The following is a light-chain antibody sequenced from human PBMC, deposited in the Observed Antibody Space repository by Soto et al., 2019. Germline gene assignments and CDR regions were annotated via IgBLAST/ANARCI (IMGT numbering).Light chain of an antibody. Sequence: EIVITQSPATLSVSPGESATLSCRASQSISGNLAWYQQKPGLSPRLLIYHTSTRATGVPARFSGSGSGTEFSLTISSLQSEDSAVYYCQRYDNWPLTFGGGTKVDIK. J-gene: IGKJ4*01. CDR2: HTS. CDR3: QRYDNWPLT. V-gene: IGKV3-15*01. CDR1: QSISGN.